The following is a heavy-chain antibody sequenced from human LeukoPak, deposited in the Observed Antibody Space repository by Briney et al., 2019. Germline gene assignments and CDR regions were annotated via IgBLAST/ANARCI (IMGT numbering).Heavy chain of an antibody. CDR2: IRSKAYGGTT. D-gene: IGHD4-17*01. Sequence: YPGRSLRLSCTASGFTFGDYAMSWVRQAPGKGLEWVGFIRSKAYGGTTEYAASVKGRFTISRDDSKSIDYLQMNSLETEDTAVYYCTSTADYYYGMDVWGQGTTVTVSS. V-gene: IGHV3-49*04. CDR1: GFTFGDYA. CDR3: TSTADYYYGMDV. J-gene: IGHJ6*02.